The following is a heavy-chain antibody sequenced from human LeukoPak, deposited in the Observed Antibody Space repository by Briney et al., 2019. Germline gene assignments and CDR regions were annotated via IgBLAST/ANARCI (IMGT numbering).Heavy chain of an antibody. CDR1: GLTFSGYA. J-gene: IGHJ4*02. D-gene: IGHD2-2*01. V-gene: IGHV3-11*04. CDR2: ISSSDSTI. CDR3: ARADCSSTSCYELDY. Sequence: PGGSLRLSCAVSGLTFSGYAMSWIRQAPGKGLEWVSYISSSDSTIYYTDSVKGRFTISRDNAKNSLYLQMNSLRADDTAVYYCARADCSSTSCYELDYWGQGTLVTVSS.